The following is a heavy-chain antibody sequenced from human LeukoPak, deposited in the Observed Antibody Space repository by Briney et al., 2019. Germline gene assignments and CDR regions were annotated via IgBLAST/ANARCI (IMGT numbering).Heavy chain of an antibody. Sequence: GSSVTVSCMASGGTFSSYAISWVRQAPGQGLEWMGGIIPIFGTANYAQKFQGRVTITTDESTSTAYMELSSLRSEDTAVYYCARVSSLGYYYYGMDVWGQETTVTVSS. J-gene: IGHJ6*02. V-gene: IGHV1-69*05. CDR1: GGTFSSYA. D-gene: IGHD2-2*01. CDR3: ARVSSLGYYYYGMDV. CDR2: IIPIFGTA.